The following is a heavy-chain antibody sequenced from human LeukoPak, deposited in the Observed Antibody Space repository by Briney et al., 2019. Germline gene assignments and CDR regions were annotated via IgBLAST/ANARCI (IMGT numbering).Heavy chain of an antibody. J-gene: IGHJ6*02. CDR3: ARGGGLDV. V-gene: IGHV3-7*03. D-gene: IGHD3-16*01. CDR2: INHNGNVN. CDR1: GFTFSSYW. Sequence: PGGSLRLSWAASGFTFSSYWMNWARQAPGKGLEWVASINHNGNVNYYVDSVKGRFTISRDNAKNSLYLQMSNLRAEDTAVYSCARGGGLDVWGQGATVIVSS.